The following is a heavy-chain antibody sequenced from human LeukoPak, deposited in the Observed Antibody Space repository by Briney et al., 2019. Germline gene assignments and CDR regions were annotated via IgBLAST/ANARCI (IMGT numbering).Heavy chain of an antibody. CDR2: IYYSGST. CDR1: GGSISNSNSY. J-gene: IGHJ4*02. Sequence: SETLSLTCTVSGGSISNSNSYWGWIRQSPGKGLEWIANIYYSGSTYYNPSLKSRLTISVDTSKNQFSLKLSSVTAADTAVYYCARVLVASPHFDYWGQGTLVTVSS. CDR3: ARVLVASPHFDY. V-gene: IGHV4-39*07.